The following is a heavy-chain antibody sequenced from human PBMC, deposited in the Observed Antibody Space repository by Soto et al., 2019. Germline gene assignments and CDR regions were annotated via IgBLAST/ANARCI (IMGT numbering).Heavy chain of an antibody. CDR1: GGSIRSGGYY. CDR2: IYYSGST. D-gene: IGHD2-15*01. Sequence: SETLSLTCTVSGGSIRSGGYYWSWIRQHPGKGLEWIGYIYYSGSTYYNPSLKSRVTISVDTSKNQFSLKLSSVTAADTAVYYCARVSAAPHYYYGMDVWGQGTTVTVSS. CDR3: ARVSAAPHYYYGMDV. V-gene: IGHV4-31*03. J-gene: IGHJ6*02.